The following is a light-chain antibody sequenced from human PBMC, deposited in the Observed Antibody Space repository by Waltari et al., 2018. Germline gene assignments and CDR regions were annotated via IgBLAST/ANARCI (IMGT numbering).Light chain of an antibody. CDR3: MQALQSPWS. CDR2: LGS. CDR1: QNLLHTNGYNY. V-gene: IGKV2-28*01. J-gene: IGKJ1*01. Sequence: DVVVTQSPLSLPVTPGEPASISCRSSQNLLHTNGYNYLDWYLQKPGQPPQLLIFLGSNRAAGGPDRFSGSGSGTEFTLKISRVEAEDVGVYYCMQALQSPWSFGQGTKVDI.